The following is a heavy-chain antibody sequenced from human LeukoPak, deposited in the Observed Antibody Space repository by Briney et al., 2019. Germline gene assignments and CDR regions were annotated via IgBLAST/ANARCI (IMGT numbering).Heavy chain of an antibody. CDR1: GGSISSGGYY. J-gene: IGHJ4*02. CDR3: ASYSSTYSKAFDY. D-gene: IGHD3-22*01. Sequence: PPETLSLTCTVSGGSISSGGYYWSWIRQHPGKGLEWIGYIYYSGSTYYNPSLKSRVTISVDMSKNQFSLRLSSVTAADTAVYYCASYSSTYSKAFDYWGQGSLVTVSS. V-gene: IGHV4-31*03. CDR2: IYYSGST.